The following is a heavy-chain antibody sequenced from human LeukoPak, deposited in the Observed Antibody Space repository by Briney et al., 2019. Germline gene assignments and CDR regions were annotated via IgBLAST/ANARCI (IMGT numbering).Heavy chain of an antibody. V-gene: IGHV3-48*04. CDR1: GFTFSSYS. Sequence: TGGSLRLSCAASGFTFSSYSMNWVRQAPGKGLEWISYISSSGGTIYYADSVKGRFTISRDNAKNSLYLQMNSLRAEDTALYHCARGVDDFWDAFDIWGQGTMVTVSS. CDR3: ARGVDDFWDAFDI. D-gene: IGHD3-3*01. J-gene: IGHJ3*02. CDR2: ISSSGGTI.